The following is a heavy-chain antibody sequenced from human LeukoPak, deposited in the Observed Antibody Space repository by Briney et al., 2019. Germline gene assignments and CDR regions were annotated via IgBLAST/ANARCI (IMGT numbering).Heavy chain of an antibody. Sequence: GGSLTLLCAASGFTFKSYVMLWLRQAPGKGRAWVSAINPSGGSTYYADSVKGRFTISRDNSKNTLHLQMNSLRAEDTAVYYCAKEGSSWYYFDYWGQGTLVTVSS. CDR2: INPSGGST. CDR3: AKEGSSWYYFDY. CDR1: GFTFKSYV. J-gene: IGHJ4*02. V-gene: IGHV3-23*01. D-gene: IGHD6-13*01.